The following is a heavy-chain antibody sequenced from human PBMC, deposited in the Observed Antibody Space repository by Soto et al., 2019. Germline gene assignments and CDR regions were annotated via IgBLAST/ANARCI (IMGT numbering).Heavy chain of an antibody. D-gene: IGHD3-9*01. V-gene: IGHV4-61*01. CDR2: IYYSGST. Sequence: SETLSLTCTVSGGSISSGSYYWSWIRQPPGQGLKWIGYIYYSGSTNYNPSLKSRVTISVDTSKNLYSLKLRSVTAADTAVYYCASGLKYYDIVTGYYFFGMDVWGQGTTVTVSS. CDR1: GGSISSGSYY. J-gene: IGHJ6*02. CDR3: ASGLKYYDIVTGYYFFGMDV.